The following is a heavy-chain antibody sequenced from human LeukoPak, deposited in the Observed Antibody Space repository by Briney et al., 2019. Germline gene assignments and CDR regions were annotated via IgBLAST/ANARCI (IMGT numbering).Heavy chain of an antibody. CDR1: ALTFSIYA. CDR3: AKVDPLRDGYNLVDY. D-gene: IGHD5-24*01. CDR2: ISGSGGSS. J-gene: IGHJ4*02. Sequence: GGSLRLSCAASALTFSIYAMSSVRQAPGKGLEWVSAISGSGGSSYDADSVKGRFTISRDNSKNTLYLQRNSLRAEDTAVYYWAKVDPLRDGYNLVDYWGQGTLVTVSS. V-gene: IGHV3-23*01.